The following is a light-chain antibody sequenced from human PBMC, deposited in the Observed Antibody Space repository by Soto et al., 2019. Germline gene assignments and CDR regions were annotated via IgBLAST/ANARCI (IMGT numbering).Light chain of an antibody. CDR2: DAS. CDR1: QSISSW. J-gene: IGKJ2*01. CDR3: QQYNSYSST. Sequence: DIQMTQSPSTLSASVGDRVTITCRASQSISSWLAWYQQKPGKAPKLLIYDASSLESGVPSRFSGSGSGTEFTLTIRRLQPDDFATYYCQQYNSYSSTFGQGTKLEIK. V-gene: IGKV1-5*01.